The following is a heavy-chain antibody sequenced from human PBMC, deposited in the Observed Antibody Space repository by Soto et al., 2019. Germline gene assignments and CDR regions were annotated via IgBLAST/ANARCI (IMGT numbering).Heavy chain of an antibody. CDR2: IYKSATT. CDR1: GDSISNLDYF. D-gene: IGHD7-27*01. CDR3: ARGRYCLTGRCFPNWFDS. J-gene: IGHJ5*01. Sequence: PSEILSLTCSVSGDSISNLDYFWAWIRQPPGQALEYIGYIYKSATTYYNPSFESRVAISVDTSKSQFSLNVTSVTAADTAVYFCARGRYCLTGRCFPNWFDSWGQGALVTVSS. V-gene: IGHV4-30-4*01.